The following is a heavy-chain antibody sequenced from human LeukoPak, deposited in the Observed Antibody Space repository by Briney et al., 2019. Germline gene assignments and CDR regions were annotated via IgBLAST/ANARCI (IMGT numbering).Heavy chain of an antibody. CDR3: ARDFEADWLSENDAFDI. J-gene: IGHJ3*02. CDR2: ISSSGSTI. CDR1: GFTFSSYE. D-gene: IGHD3-9*01. V-gene: IGHV3-48*03. Sequence: GGSLRLSCAASGFTFSSYEMNWVRQAPGKGLERVSYISSSGSTIYYADSVKGRFTISRDNAKNSLYLQMNSLRAEDTAVYYCARDFEADWLSENDAFDIWGQGTMVTVSS.